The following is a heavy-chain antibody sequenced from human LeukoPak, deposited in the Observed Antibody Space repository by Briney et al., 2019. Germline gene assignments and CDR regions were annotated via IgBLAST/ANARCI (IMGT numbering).Heavy chain of an antibody. V-gene: IGHV1-69*04. J-gene: IGHJ5*02. Sequence: ASVKVSCKASGGTFSSYAISWVRQAPGQGLEWMGRIIPILGIANYAQKFQGRVTITADKSTSTAYMELSSLRSEDTAVYYCARDPVTYGDPLSWFDPWGQGTLVTVSS. CDR2: IIPILGIA. CDR1: GGTFSSYA. D-gene: IGHD4-17*01. CDR3: ARDPVTYGDPLSWFDP.